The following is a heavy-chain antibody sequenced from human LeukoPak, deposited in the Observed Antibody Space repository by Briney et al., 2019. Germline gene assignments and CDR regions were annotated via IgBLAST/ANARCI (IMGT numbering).Heavy chain of an antibody. D-gene: IGHD3-10*01. CDR3: ARHDYRLVRGVIILFDP. J-gene: IGHJ5*02. V-gene: IGHV4-39*01. CDR1: GGSISSSSYY. CDR2: IYYSGST. Sequence: PSETLSLTCTVSGGSISSSSYYWGWIRQPPGKGLEWIGSIYYSGSTYYNPSLKSRVTISVDTSKNQFSLKLSSVTAADTALYYCARHDYRLVRGVIILFDPWGQGTLVTVSS.